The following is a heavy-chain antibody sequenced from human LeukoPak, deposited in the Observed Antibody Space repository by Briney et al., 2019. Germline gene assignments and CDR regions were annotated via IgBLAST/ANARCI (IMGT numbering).Heavy chain of an antibody. Sequence: SETLSLTCTVSGGSISPYYWSWIRQPPGKGLEWIGYIYYSGSTDYNPSLKSRVTISADTSKNQFSLKLSSVTAADTAMYYCARRGYSSGSYYFDYWGQGALVTVAS. V-gene: IGHV4-59*08. CDR1: GGSISPYY. D-gene: IGHD6-19*01. J-gene: IGHJ4*02. CDR3: ARRGYSSGSYYFDY. CDR2: IYYSGST.